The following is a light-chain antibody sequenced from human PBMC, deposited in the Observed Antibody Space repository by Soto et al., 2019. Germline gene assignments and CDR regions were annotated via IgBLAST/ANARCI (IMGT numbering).Light chain of an antibody. CDR2: GVN. CDR1: TNDVGGYKY. Sequence: SVLTQPASVSGSPGQSITISCTGTTNDVGGYKYVSWYQQHPGKAPKLMIYGVNNRASGVSNRFSGSKSGNTASLTISGLQAEDEADYFCSSYTSNDTLEVFGAGTKVTVL. V-gene: IGLV2-14*01. J-gene: IGLJ1*01. CDR3: SSYTSNDTLEV.